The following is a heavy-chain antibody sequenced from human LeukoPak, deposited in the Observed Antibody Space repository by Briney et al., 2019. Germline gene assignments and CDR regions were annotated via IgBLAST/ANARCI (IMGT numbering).Heavy chain of an antibody. V-gene: IGHV4-34*01. CDR3: ARGPSVAAPPLDY. J-gene: IGHJ4*02. D-gene: IGHD6-6*01. CDR1: GGSFSGYY. CDR2: INHSGST. Sequence: MSSETLSLTCAVYGGSFSGYYWSWIRQPPGKGLEWIGEINHSGSTNYNPSLKSRVTISVDTSKNQFSLKLSSVTAADTAVYYCARGPSVAAPPLDYWGQGTLVTVSS.